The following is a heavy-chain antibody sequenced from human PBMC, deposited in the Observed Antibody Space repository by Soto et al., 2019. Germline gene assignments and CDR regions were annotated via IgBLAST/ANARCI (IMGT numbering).Heavy chain of an antibody. Sequence: GGSLRLSCAASGFTFSSYGMHWVRQAPGKGLEWVAVISYDGSNKYYADSVKGRFTISRDNSKNTLYLQMNSLRAEDTAVYYCAKDYLAAARPLDYWGQGTLVTVSS. J-gene: IGHJ4*02. CDR2: ISYDGSNK. D-gene: IGHD6-6*01. V-gene: IGHV3-30*18. CDR1: GFTFSSYG. CDR3: AKDYLAAARPLDY.